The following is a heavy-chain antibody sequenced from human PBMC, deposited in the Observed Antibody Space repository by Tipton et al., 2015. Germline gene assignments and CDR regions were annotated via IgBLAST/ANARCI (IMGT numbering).Heavy chain of an antibody. CDR3: ARDRGTIFGVVPQTMDV. Sequence: QSGAEVKKPGASVKVSCTASGYVLTGYFLHWVRQAPGQGLEWMGWINPNSGGTNYAQKFQGRVTMTRDTSISTAYMELSRLRSDDTAVYHCARDRGTIFGVVPQTMDVWGQGTTVTVSS. V-gene: IGHV1-2*02. CDR1: GYVLTGYF. J-gene: IGHJ6*02. D-gene: IGHD3-3*01. CDR2: INPNSGGT.